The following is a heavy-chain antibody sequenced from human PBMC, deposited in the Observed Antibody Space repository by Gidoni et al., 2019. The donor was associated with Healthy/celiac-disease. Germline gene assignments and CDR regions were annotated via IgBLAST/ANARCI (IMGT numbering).Heavy chain of an antibody. CDR2: ISWNSGSI. J-gene: IGHJ4*02. V-gene: IGHV3-9*01. D-gene: IGHD5-18*01. CDR3: AKGTSYGYGTVDY. CDR1: GFTFDDYA. Sequence: EVQLVESGGGLVQPGRSLRLSCAASGFTFDDYAMPWVRQAPGKGLGWFSGISWNSGSIGYADSVKGRFTISRDNAKNSLYLQMNSLRAEDTALYYCAKGTSYGYGTVDYWGQGTLVTVSS.